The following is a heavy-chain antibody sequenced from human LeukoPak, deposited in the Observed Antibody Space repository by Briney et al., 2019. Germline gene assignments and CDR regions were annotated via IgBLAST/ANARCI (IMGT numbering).Heavy chain of an antibody. CDR3: ARDHGIPGSGSYRFDF. CDR1: GFTFSSYS. CDR2: ISSSSSYI. J-gene: IGHJ4*01. Sequence: PGGSLRLSRAPSGFTFSSYSMNWVRQAPGKGLEWVSSISSSSSYIYYADSVKGRFTISRDYAKNLLYLQMNSLRIEDTAVYYCARDHGIPGSGSYRFDFWGHGTLVTVSS. V-gene: IGHV3-21*06. D-gene: IGHD3-10*01.